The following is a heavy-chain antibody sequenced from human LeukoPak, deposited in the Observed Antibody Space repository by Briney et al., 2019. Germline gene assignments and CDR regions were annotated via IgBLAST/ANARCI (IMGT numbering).Heavy chain of an antibody. CDR2: IIPIFGTA. D-gene: IGHD2-2*01. CDR3: ARSYCSSTSCYGPTFDY. CDR1: GGTFSSYA. Sequence: SVKVSCKASGGTFSSYAISWVRQAPGQGLEWMGGIIPIFGTANYAQKFQGRVTMTTDTSTSTAYMELRSLRSDDTAVYYCARSYCSSTSCYGPTFDYWGQGTLVTVSS. V-gene: IGHV1-69*05. J-gene: IGHJ4*02.